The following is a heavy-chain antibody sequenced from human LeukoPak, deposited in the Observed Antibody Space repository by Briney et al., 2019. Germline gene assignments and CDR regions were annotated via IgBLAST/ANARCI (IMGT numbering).Heavy chain of an antibody. D-gene: IGHD5-12*01. CDR3: ARDPLKWLRSEYYFDY. J-gene: IGHJ4*02. V-gene: IGHV3-7*01. CDR2: IKQDGSEK. CDR1: GFTFSSYW. Sequence: GGSLRLSCAASGFTFSSYWMSWVRQAPGKGLEWVANIKQDGSEKYYVDSVKGRFTISRDNAKNSLYLQMNSLRAEDTAVYYCARDPLKWLRSEYYFDYWGQGTLVTVSS.